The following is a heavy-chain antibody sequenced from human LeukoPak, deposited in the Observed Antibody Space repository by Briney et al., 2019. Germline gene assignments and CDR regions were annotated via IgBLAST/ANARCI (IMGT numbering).Heavy chain of an antibody. D-gene: IGHD3-10*01. CDR2: IRYDGSNK. CDR3: AKGEDYYGSGSYLGYYFDY. J-gene: IGHJ4*02. CDR1: GFIFSSYG. V-gene: IGHV3-30*02. Sequence: PGGSLRLSCAASGFIFSSYGMHWVRQAPGKGLEWVAFIRYDGSNKYYADSVKGRFTISRDNSKNTLYLQMNSLRAEDTAVYYCAKGEDYYGSGSYLGYYFDYWGQGTLVTVSS.